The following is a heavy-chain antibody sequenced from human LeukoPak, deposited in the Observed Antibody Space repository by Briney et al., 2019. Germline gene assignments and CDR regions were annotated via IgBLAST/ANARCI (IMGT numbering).Heavy chain of an antibody. CDR3: ARGLRIAAAGNNWFDP. CDR1: GGSFSGYY. D-gene: IGHD6-13*01. J-gene: IGHJ5*02. V-gene: IGHV4-34*01. Sequence: SETLSLTCAVYGGSFSGYYWSWIRQPPGKGLEWIGEINHSGSTKYNPSLKSRVTISVDTSKNQFSLKLSSVTAADTAVYYCARGLRIAAAGNNWFDPGGQGPVVTVSS. CDR2: INHSGST.